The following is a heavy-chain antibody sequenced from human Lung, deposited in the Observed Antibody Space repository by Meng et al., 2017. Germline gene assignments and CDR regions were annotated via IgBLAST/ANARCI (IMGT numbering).Heavy chain of an antibody. Sequence: LQLLRSGAGLVQPGWSLRLSCAASGFTFSSHWMHWVRQAQGKGLEWVSRITGDGSSTIYADSVQGRFTMSRDNAKNTLSLQMNSLRAEDTAVYYCARGGVTTDDWGQGTLVTVSS. V-gene: IGHV3-74*01. CDR2: ITGDGSST. J-gene: IGHJ4*02. D-gene: IGHD4-17*01. CDR1: GFTFSSHW. CDR3: ARGGVTTDD.